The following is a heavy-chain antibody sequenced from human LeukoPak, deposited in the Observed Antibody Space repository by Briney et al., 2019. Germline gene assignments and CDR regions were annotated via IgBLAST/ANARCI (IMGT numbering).Heavy chain of an antibody. V-gene: IGHV3-7*03. CDR1: GFALSSHW. J-gene: IGHJ6*02. CDR3: ARNNGMDV. CDR2: VNRDGSET. Sequence: PGGSLRLSCAASGFALSSHWMTWVRQVTGRGPEWVANVNRDGSETYYLDSVKGRFTISKDNAKNPLYLQMNSLRAEDTALYHCARNNGMDVWGQGTTLIVSS.